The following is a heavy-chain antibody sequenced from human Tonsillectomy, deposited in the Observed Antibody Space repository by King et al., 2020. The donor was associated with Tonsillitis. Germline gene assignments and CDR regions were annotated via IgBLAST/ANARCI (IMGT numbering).Heavy chain of an antibody. CDR3: ASKDSRDGYVFDI. Sequence: VQLVESGGGLVQPGGSLRLSCAASGFTVSSNYMSWVRQAPGKGLEWVSVIYSGGSTYYADSVKGRFTISRHNSKNSLYLQMNSLRAEDTAVYYCASKDSRDGYVFDIWGQGTMVPVSS. CDR2: IYSGGST. CDR1: GFTVSSNY. J-gene: IGHJ3*02. V-gene: IGHV3-53*04. D-gene: IGHD5-24*01.